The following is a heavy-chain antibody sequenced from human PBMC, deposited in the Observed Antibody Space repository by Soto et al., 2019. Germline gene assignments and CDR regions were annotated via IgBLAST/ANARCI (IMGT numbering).Heavy chain of an antibody. J-gene: IGHJ3*02. Sequence: QVTLKESGPVLVKPTETLTLTCTVSGFSLSNARMGVSWFRQPQGKALECRAHVFSNYENSYSTSLKSRRTSSKDTSKRQVVLTMTNKDPVDTTPYYCARIPYAFLSGEWVFAFDIWGQGTMVTVSS. V-gene: IGHV2-26*01. D-gene: IGHD3-3*01. CDR2: VFSNYEN. CDR3: ARIPYAFLSGEWVFAFDI. CDR1: GFSLSNARMG.